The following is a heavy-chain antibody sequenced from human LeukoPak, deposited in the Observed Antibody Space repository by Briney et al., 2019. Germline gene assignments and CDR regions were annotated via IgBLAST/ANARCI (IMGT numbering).Heavy chain of an antibody. J-gene: IGHJ4*02. D-gene: IGHD6-13*01. Sequence: ASVKVSCKASGYTFTSYDINWVRQATGQGLEWMGWMNPNSGNTGYAQKFQGRVSITRNTSISTAYMELSRLRSEATAVYYCAGVGIAAAGGLDYWGQGTLVTVSS. V-gene: IGHV1-8*03. CDR3: AGVGIAAAGGLDY. CDR2: MNPNSGNT. CDR1: GYTFTSYD.